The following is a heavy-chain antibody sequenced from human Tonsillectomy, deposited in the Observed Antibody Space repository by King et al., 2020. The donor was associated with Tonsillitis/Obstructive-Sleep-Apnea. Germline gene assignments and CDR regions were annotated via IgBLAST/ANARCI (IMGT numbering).Heavy chain of an antibody. V-gene: IGHV3-53*01. CDR1: GFTVSSNY. J-gene: IGHJ3*02. D-gene: IGHD5-12*01. CDR2: IYMSGST. CDR3: AREGDDSGYALCAWDI. Sequence: VQLVESGGGLIQPGGSLRLSCAASGFTVSSNYMSWVRQAPGKGLEWVSVIYMSGSTYFADSVKGRFTFSRDNSKNTLYLQMNSLRAEDTAMYYCAREGDDSGYALCAWDIWGQGTMVTVSS.